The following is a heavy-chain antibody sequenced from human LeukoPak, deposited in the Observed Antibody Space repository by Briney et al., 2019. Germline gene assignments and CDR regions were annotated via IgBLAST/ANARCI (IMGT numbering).Heavy chain of an antibody. CDR2: ISYDGGNK. Sequence: GGSLRLSCAASGFTFSSYAVHWVRQAPGKGLEWVAVISYDGGNKYYADSVKGRFTISRDNSKNTLYLQMDSLRAEDTAVYYCAKVSGYYYDSSGYADYWGQGTLVTVSS. CDR1: GFTFSSYA. CDR3: AKVSGYYYDSSGYADY. V-gene: IGHV3-30-3*01. J-gene: IGHJ4*02. D-gene: IGHD3-22*01.